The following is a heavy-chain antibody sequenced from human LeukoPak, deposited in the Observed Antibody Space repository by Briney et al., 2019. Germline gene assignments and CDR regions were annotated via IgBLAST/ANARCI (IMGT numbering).Heavy chain of an antibody. CDR3: ARNRCSSTSCYLPPSFDP. CDR2: INPSGGST. Sequence: ASVXVSFXAXGYXXTSYYMHWVRQAPGQGLEWMGIINPSGGSTSYAQKFQGRVTMTRDMSTSTVYMELSSLRSEDTAVYYCARNRCSSTSCYLPPSFDPWGQGTLVTVSS. CDR1: GYXXTSYY. D-gene: IGHD2-2*01. V-gene: IGHV1-46*01. J-gene: IGHJ5*02.